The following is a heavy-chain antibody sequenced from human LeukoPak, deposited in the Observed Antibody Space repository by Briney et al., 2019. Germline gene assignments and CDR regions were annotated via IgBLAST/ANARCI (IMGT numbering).Heavy chain of an antibody. Sequence: GGSLRLSCAASGFTFDDYGMSWVRQAPGKGLEWVSGINWNGGSTGYADSVKGRFTISRDNAKNSLYLQMNSLRAEDTALYYCARGGYSGSYSDFDYWGQGTLVTVSS. CDR1: GFTFDDYG. D-gene: IGHD1-26*01. CDR3: ARGGYSGSYSDFDY. V-gene: IGHV3-20*04. CDR2: INWNGGST. J-gene: IGHJ4*02.